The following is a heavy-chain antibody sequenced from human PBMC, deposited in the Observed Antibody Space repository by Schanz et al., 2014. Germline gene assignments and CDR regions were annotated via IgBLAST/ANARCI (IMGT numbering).Heavy chain of an antibody. CDR1: GFTFSSYC. D-gene: IGHD1-1*01. Sequence: EVQLVESGGGLVQPGGSLRLSCAASGFTFSSYCINWVRQAPGKGLEWVANINQDGSEKYYVDSVKGRFTISRDNAKNSLYLQMNGLRAEDTAVFYCARDGAELYYFDDWGQGPLVTVSS. CDR2: INQDGSEK. J-gene: IGHJ4*02. CDR3: ARDGAELYYFDD. V-gene: IGHV3-7*01.